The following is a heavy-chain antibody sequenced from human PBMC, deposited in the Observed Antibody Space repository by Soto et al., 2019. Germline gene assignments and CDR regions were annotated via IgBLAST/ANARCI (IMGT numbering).Heavy chain of an antibody. CDR2: ISSSSSYI. CDR1: GFTFSSYS. J-gene: IGHJ1*01. D-gene: IGHD6-19*01. V-gene: IGHV3-21*01. Sequence: GSLRLSCAASGFTFSSYSMNWVRQAPGKGLEWVSSISSSSSYIYYADSVKGRFTISRDNAKNSLYLQMNSLRAEDTAVYYCARGSPVAVADQHWGQGTLVTVSS. CDR3: ARGSPVAVADQH.